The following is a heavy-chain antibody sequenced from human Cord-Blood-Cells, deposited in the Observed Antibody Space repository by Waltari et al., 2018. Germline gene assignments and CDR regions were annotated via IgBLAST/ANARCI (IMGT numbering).Heavy chain of an antibody. J-gene: IGHJ3*02. CDR2: INPNSGGT. D-gene: IGHD3-16*01. CDR1: GYTFTGCY. V-gene: IGHV1-2*04. Sequence: QVQLVQSGAEVKKPGASVKVSWTGSGYTFTGCYMPLVRPAPGQGLAWMGWINPNSGGTNYAQKFQGWVTMTRDTSISTAYMELSRLRSDDTAVYYCARGGTGDAFDIWGQGTMVTVSS. CDR3: ARGGTGDAFDI.